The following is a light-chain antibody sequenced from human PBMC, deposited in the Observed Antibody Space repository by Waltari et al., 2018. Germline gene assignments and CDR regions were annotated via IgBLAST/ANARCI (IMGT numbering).Light chain of an antibody. J-gene: IGKJ1*01. CDR1: QSVSRY. CDR2: DAS. Sequence: EIVLTQSPATLSLSPGERATLSCRASQSVSRYLVWYQQKPGQAPRLLIYDASNRATGIPARFSGSGSGTDYTLTINSLEAEDAAAYYCHQSSTLPWTFGQGTKVEIK. CDR3: HQSSTLPWT. V-gene: IGKV3-11*01.